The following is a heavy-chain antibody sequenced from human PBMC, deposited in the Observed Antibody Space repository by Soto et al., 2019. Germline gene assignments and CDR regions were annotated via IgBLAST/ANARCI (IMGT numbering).Heavy chain of an antibody. Sequence: EVQLLESGGGLVQPGGSLRLSCAASGFTFSSYAMSWVRQAPGKELEWVSAISGSGGSTYYADSVKGRFTISRDNSKNTLYLQMNSLRAEDTAVYYCANHRAGHRVYCSGGSCFSQPFDYWGQGTLVTVSS. V-gene: IGHV3-23*01. CDR2: ISGSGGST. D-gene: IGHD2-15*01. CDR3: ANHRAGHRVYCSGGSCFSQPFDY. CDR1: GFTFSSYA. J-gene: IGHJ4*02.